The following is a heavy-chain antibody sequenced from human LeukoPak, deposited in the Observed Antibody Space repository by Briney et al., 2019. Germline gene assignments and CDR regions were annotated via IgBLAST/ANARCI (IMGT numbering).Heavy chain of an antibody. J-gene: IGHJ4*02. Sequence: GGSLRLSCAASGFTFSSYAMHWVRQAPGKGLEWVAVISYGGSNKYYADSVKGRFTISRDNSKNTLYLQMNSLRAEDTAVYYCVRGGSTLGYWGQGTLVTVSS. CDR1: GFTFSSYA. CDR2: ISYGGSNK. D-gene: IGHD2-2*01. V-gene: IGHV3-30-3*01. CDR3: VRGGSTLGY.